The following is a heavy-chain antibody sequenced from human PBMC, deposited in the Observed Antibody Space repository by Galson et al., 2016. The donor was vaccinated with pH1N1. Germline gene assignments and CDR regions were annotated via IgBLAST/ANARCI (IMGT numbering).Heavy chain of an antibody. CDR3: ARVNTYDSSGYYPFDY. J-gene: IGHJ4*02. V-gene: IGHV1-2*06. D-gene: IGHD3-22*01. Sequence: SVKVSCKASEYTFIGYYIHWMRQAPGHGLAWMGRINPNNGGTHYAQNFQGRVTMTRDTSISTAYMELNSLRSDDTAVCYCARVNTYDSSGYYPFDYWGQRTQVTVSS. CDR1: EYTFIGYY. CDR2: INPNNGGT.